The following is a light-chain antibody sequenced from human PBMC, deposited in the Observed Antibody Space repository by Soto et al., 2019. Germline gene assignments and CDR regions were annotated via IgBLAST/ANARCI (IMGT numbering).Light chain of an antibody. CDR2: AAS. V-gene: IGKV1-39*01. Sequence: DIQMTQSPSSLSASVGDRVTITCRASQSISRNLNWYQHKPGKAPKLLIYAASSLQNGVPSRFSGSGSWTDFTLSISSLQPEDFATYYCQQSYTTVSITFGQGTRLEIK. J-gene: IGKJ5*01. CDR3: QQSYTTVSIT. CDR1: QSISRN.